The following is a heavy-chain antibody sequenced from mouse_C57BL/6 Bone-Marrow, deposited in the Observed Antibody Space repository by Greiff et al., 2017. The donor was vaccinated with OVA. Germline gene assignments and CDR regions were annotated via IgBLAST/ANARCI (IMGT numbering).Heavy chain of an antibody. CDR2: IHPNSGST. J-gene: IGHJ4*01. CDR3: ARWLLPYYAMDY. D-gene: IGHD2-3*01. V-gene: IGHV1-64*01. Sequence: QVQLQQPGAELVKPGASVKLSCKASGYTSTSYWMHWVKQRPGQGLEWIGMIHPNSGSTNYNEKFKSKATLTVDKSSSTAYMQLSSLTSEDSAVYYCARWLLPYYAMDYWGQGTSVTVSS. CDR1: GYTSTSYW.